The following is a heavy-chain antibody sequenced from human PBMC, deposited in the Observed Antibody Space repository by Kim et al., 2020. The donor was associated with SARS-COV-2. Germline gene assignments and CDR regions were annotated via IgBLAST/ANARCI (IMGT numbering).Heavy chain of an antibody. Sequence: SGPTLVNPTQTLTLTCTFSGFSLSTSGVGVGWIRQPPGKALEWLALIYWDDDKRYSPSLKSRLTITKDTSKNQVVLTMTNMDPVDTATYYCAHTHTRDSTYGYSYGLGWFDPWGQGTLVTVSS. CDR2: IYWDDDK. D-gene: IGHD5-18*01. J-gene: IGHJ5*02. V-gene: IGHV2-5*02. CDR3: AHTHTRDSTYGYSYGLGWFDP. CDR1: GFSLSTSGVG.